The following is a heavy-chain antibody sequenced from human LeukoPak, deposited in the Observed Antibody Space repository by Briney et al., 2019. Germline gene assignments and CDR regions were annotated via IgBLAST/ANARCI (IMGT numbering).Heavy chain of an antibody. J-gene: IGHJ3*02. Sequence: FQGRVTITRDTSASTAYMELSSLRSEDKAVYYCARRIAVAGTTAFDIWGQGTMVTVSS. V-gene: IGHV1-3*01. D-gene: IGHD6-19*01. CDR3: ARRIAVAGTTAFDI.